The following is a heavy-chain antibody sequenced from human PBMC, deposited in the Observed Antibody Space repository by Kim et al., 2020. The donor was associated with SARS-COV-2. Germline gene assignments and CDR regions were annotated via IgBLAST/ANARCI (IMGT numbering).Heavy chain of an antibody. V-gene: IGHV3-33*06. CDR1: GFPFSSYG. Sequence: GVSLRLSCAASGFPFSSYGMHWVRQAPGKGLEWVAVIWNDGSKKYYADSVKGRFSISRDNSKKMLYLEMNSLRGEDTAVYYCAKSSVPTVYYFDNWGQGTLVTVSS. D-gene: IGHD4-17*01. CDR2: IWNDGSKK. J-gene: IGHJ4*02. CDR3: AKSSVPTVYYFDN.